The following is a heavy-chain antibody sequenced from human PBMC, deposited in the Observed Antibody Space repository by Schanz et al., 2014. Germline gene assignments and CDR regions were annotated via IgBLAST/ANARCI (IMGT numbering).Heavy chain of an antibody. CDR2: INPSGGST. CDR3: ARVQDDILTGSEYYYGMDV. J-gene: IGHJ6*02. CDR1: GYTFSDYG. Sequence: QVQLVQSGDEVKKPGASVKVSCKTSGYTFSDYGVIWVRQAPGQGLEWMGIINPSGGSTTYAQKFQGRVTMTTDTSTSTAYMELRSLRSDDTAVYYCARVQDDILTGSEYYYGMDVWGQGTTVTVSS. D-gene: IGHD3-9*01. V-gene: IGHV1-18*01.